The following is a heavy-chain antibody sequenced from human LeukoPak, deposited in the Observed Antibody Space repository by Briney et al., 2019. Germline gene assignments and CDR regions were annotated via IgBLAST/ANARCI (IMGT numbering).Heavy chain of an antibody. J-gene: IGHJ4*02. CDR3: ARMMAHCDFWSVQTSYYFDY. CDR1: GDSVSSNSAA. V-gene: IGHV6-1*01. CDR2: TYYRSKWYN. Sequence: SQTLSLTCAISGDSVSSNSAAWNWIRQSPSRGLEWLGRTYYRSKWYNDYAVSVKSRITINPDTSKNQFSLQLNSVTAADTAVYYCARMMAHCDFWSVQTSYYFDYWGQGTLVTVSS. D-gene: IGHD3-3*01.